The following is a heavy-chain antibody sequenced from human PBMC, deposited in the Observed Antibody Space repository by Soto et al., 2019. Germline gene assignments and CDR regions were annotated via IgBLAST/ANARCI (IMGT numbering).Heavy chain of an antibody. CDR2: IYYSGST. CDR3: ARVPRV. V-gene: IGHV4-59*01. J-gene: IGHJ3*01. Sequence: QVQLQESGRGLVKPSETLSLTCTVSGGAISSYYWSWIRQPPGKGLEWIGYIYYSGSTNYNPSLKSRVTISVDTSKNQFSLKLSSVTVADTAVYYCARVPRVWGQGTMVTVSS. CDR1: GGAISSYY.